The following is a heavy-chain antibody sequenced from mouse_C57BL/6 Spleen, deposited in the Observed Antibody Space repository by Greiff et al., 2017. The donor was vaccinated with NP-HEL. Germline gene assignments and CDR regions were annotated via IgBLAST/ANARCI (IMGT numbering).Heavy chain of an antibody. CDR3: AREEITTVVAHWYFDV. J-gene: IGHJ1*03. Sequence: EVKVEESGGGLVKPGGSLKLSCAASGFTFSSYAMSWVRQTPEKRLEWVATISDGGSYTYYPDNVKGRFTISRDNAKNNLYLQMSHLKSEDTAMYYCAREEITTVVAHWYFDVWGTGTTVTVSS. V-gene: IGHV5-4*01. CDR2: ISDGGSYT. CDR1: GFTFSSYA. D-gene: IGHD1-1*01.